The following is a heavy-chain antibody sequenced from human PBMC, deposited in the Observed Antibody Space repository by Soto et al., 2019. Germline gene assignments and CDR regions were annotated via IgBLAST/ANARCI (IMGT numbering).Heavy chain of an antibody. V-gene: IGHV3-30*18. Sequence: GGSLRLSCAASGFTFSSYGMHWVRQAPGKGLEWVAVISYDGSNKYYADSVKGRFTISRDNSKNTLYLQMNSLRAEDTAVYYCAKDLRYCSSTSCYGMDVWGQGTTVTVSS. D-gene: IGHD2-2*01. CDR2: ISYDGSNK. J-gene: IGHJ6*02. CDR3: AKDLRYCSSTSCYGMDV. CDR1: GFTFSSYG.